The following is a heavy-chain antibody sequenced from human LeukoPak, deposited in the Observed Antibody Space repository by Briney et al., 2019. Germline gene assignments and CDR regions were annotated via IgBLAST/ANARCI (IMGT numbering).Heavy chain of an antibody. V-gene: IGHV1-2*02. CDR2: INPNSGDT. CDR3: ARDRTNWSYFDY. CDR1: GYTLTELS. J-gene: IGHJ4*02. D-gene: IGHD3-10*01. Sequence: GASVKVSCKVSGYTLTELSMHWVRQAPGQGLEWMGWINPNSGDTNYAQKFQGRVAMTRDTSISTAYMDLTRLRSDDTAVYYCARDRTNWSYFDYWGQGSLVTVSS.